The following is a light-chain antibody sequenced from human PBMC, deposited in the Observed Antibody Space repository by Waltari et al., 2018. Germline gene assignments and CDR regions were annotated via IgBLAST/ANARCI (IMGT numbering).Light chain of an antibody. CDR2: DDS. Sequence: SYVLTQPPSVSVAPGQTATITCGGKSVGSKSVHWYQQKPGQAPVLVVYDDSDRPSWVPDRFSGSNSGNTATLTISRVEAGDEADYYCQVWDSISNHVVFGGGTRLTVL. J-gene: IGLJ2*01. CDR3: QVWDSISNHVV. V-gene: IGLV3-21*02. CDR1: SVGSKS.